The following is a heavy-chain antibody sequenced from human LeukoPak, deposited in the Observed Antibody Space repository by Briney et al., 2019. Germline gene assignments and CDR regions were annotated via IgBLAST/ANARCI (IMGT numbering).Heavy chain of an antibody. CDR2: IYYSGST. D-gene: IGHD6-25*01. Sequence: SETLSLTCTVSGGSISSYYWSWIRQPPGKGLESIGYIYYSGSTNYNPSLKSRVTISVDTSKNQFSLNLSSVTAADTAVYYCATGSARYWYFDLWGRGTLVTVSS. CDR1: GGSISSYY. V-gene: IGHV4-59*03. J-gene: IGHJ2*01. CDR3: ATGSARYWYFDL.